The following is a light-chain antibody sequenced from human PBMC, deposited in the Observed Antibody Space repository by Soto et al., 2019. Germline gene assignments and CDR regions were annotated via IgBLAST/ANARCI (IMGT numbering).Light chain of an antibody. V-gene: IGLV2-23*02. CDR1: SSDVGSYNL. Sequence: QSALTQPASVSGSPGQSISISCTGTSSDVGSYNLVSWYQQHPGKAPKLIIYEVNKRPSGVSNRFSGSKSGNTASLTISGLQAEDEADYYCCSYATSGVLFGGGTKLTVL. CDR2: EVN. CDR3: CSYATSGVL. J-gene: IGLJ2*01.